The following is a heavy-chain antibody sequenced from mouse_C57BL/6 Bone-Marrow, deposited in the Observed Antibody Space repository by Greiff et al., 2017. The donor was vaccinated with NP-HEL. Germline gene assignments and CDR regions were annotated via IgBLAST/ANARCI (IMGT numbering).Heavy chain of an antibody. D-gene: IGHD2-4*01. Sequence: QVQLQQSGPELVKPGASVKISCKASGYAFSSSWMNWVKQRPGKGLEWIGRIYPGDGDTNYNGKFKGKATLTADKSSSTAYMQLSSLTSEDSAVYFCARFLYDYAGYFDYWGQGTTLTVSS. CDR1: GYAFSSSW. CDR3: ARFLYDYAGYFDY. V-gene: IGHV1-82*01. CDR2: IYPGDGDT. J-gene: IGHJ2*01.